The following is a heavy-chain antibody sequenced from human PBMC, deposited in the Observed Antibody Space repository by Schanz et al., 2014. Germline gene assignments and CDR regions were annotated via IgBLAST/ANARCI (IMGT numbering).Heavy chain of an antibody. CDR1: GYSFTPFP. D-gene: IGHD5-18*01. Sequence: QVQLVQSWAEVKGPGASVKVSCKASGYSFTPFPIHWVRQAPGQRLEWMGWINAGTGNTEYSQKFQGRVTITADKSTFTAYMELRSLRSDDTALYYCTRGGYSYALSAFDIWGQGTMVTVSS. J-gene: IGHJ3*02. V-gene: IGHV1-3*01. CDR2: INAGTGNT. CDR3: TRGGYSYALSAFDI.